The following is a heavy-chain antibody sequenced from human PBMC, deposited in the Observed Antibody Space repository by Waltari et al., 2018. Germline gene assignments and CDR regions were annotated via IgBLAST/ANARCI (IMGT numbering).Heavy chain of an antibody. Sequence: EVQLLESGGALVQPGGSLRLSCAASGFTFSLHAMAWVRQAPGKGREVVSVSYDDGTTYSAASVKGRFTVSRDYSKDTLSLQMNSLRREDTAVYYCAALNREQQLVQVDYWGQGTLVTVSS. D-gene: IGHD6-13*01. V-gene: IGHV3-23*03. CDR3: AALNREQQLVQVDY. J-gene: IGHJ4*02. CDR2: SYDDGTT. CDR1: GFTFSLHA.